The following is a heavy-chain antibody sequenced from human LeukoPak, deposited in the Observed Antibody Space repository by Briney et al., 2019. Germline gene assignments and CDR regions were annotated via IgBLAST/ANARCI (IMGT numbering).Heavy chain of an antibody. V-gene: IGHV4-59*01. D-gene: IGHD3-10*01. CDR2: IYYSGST. CDR3: ARERGSGGLFDY. Sequence: SETLSLTCTVSGDSISSYYWSWIRQPPGKGLEWLGHIYYSGSTDYNPSLKSRVTISVDTSKNQFSLNLSSVTAADTAVYYCARERGSGGLFDYWGQGTLVTVSS. J-gene: IGHJ4*02. CDR1: GDSISSYY.